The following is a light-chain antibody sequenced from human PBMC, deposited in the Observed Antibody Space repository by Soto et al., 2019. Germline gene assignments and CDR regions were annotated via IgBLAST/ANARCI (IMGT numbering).Light chain of an antibody. CDR2: ENN. CDR1: SSNIGAGYE. V-gene: IGLV1-40*01. J-gene: IGLJ1*01. CDR3: QSYDSSLSGYV. Sequence: QSVLTQPPSVSEAPGQRVTISCTGSSSNIGAGYEAHWYQQVQGTAPKLLIYENNNRPSGVPDRFSGSKSGTSASLAITGLQAEDEAEYYCQSYDSSLSGYVFGTGTKLTVL.